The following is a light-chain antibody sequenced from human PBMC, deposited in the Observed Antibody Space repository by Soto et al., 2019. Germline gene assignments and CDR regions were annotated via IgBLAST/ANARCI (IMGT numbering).Light chain of an antibody. Sequence: QSALTQPPSVSGSPGQSVTISCTGTSSDVGSYNRVSWYQQPPGTAPKLMIFEVSYRPSGVPDRFSGSRSGNTASLTISGLHAEDEADYYCSSHTNSDTYVFGTGTKLTVL. J-gene: IGLJ1*01. CDR2: EVS. V-gene: IGLV2-18*02. CDR1: SSDVGSYNR. CDR3: SSHTNSDTYV.